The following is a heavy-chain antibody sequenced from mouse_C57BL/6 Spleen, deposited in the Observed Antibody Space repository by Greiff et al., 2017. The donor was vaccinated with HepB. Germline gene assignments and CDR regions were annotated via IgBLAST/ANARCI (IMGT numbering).Heavy chain of an antibody. V-gene: IGHV2-2*01. J-gene: IGHJ1*03. CDR2: IWSGGST. D-gene: IGHD2-4*01. CDR1: GFSLTSYG. Sequence: QVHVKQSGPGLVQPSQSLSITCTVSGFSLTSYGVHWVRQSPGKGLEWLGVIWSGGSTDYNAAFISRLSISKDNSKSQVFFKMNSLQADDTAIYYCARNPVYYDYNYWYFDVWGTGTTVTVSS. CDR3: ARNPVYYDYNYWYFDV.